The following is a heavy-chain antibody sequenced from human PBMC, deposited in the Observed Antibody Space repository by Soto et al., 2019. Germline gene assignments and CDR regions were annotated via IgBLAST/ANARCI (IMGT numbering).Heavy chain of an antibody. CDR1: GFTFSSYA. CDR3: AKDLGYLGSGPPFDP. D-gene: IGHD6-19*01. CDR2: ISGSGGST. Sequence: EVQLLESGGGLVQPGGSLRLSCAASGFTFSSYAMSWVRQAPGKGLEWVSAISGSGGSTYYADSVKGRFTISRDNSKNTRYLQMTSLRAEDTAVYYCAKDLGYLGSGPPFDPWGQGTLVTVSS. J-gene: IGHJ5*02. V-gene: IGHV3-23*01.